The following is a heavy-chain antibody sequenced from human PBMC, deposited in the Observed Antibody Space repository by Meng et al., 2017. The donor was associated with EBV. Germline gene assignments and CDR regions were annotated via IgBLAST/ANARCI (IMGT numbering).Heavy chain of an antibody. CDR1: GYTFTSYG. V-gene: IGHV1-18*01. Sequence: QVQLWQSGAEVKKPGASVKVSCKASGYTFTSYGISWVQQAPGQGLEWMGWISAYNGNTNYAQKLQGRVTMTTDTSTSTAYMELRSLRSDDTAVYYCARDGRLYDTPSPFDYWGQGTLVTASS. J-gene: IGHJ4*02. CDR3: ARDGRLYDTPSPFDY. CDR2: ISAYNGNT. D-gene: IGHD3-22*01.